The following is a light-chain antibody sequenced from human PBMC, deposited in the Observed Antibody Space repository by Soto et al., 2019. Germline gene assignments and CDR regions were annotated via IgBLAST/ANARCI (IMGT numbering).Light chain of an antibody. CDR3: SSYAGSNNYV. CDR2: AVN. V-gene: IGLV2-8*01. J-gene: IGLJ1*01. Sequence: QSALAQPPSASWSPGQSVTIACTVTSSDVGGYKYVSWYQQYPGKAPKLMIYAVNKRPSGVPDRFSGSKSGNTASLTVSGLQAEDEADYYCSSYAGSNNYVFGTGTKVTVL. CDR1: SSDVGGYKY.